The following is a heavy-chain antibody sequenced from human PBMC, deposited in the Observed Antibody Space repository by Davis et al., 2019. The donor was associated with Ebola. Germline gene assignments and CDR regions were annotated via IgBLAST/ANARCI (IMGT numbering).Heavy chain of an antibody. D-gene: IGHD4-17*01. CDR2: ISRSCSTI. J-gene: IGHJ5*02. CDR3: ARPTLDGDRYGGGLVP. Sequence: GESLKISCAASVFTFSHYYMSWIRQAPGKVLQWVSYISRSCSTIYYADSVKGRFTISRDNAKNSLYLQMNSLRAEDTAVYYCARPTLDGDRYGGGLVPWGQGTLVTVSS. V-gene: IGHV3-11*01. CDR1: VFTFSHYY.